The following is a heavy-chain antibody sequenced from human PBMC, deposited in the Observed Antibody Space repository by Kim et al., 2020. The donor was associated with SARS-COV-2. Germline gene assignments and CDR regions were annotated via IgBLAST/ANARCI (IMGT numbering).Heavy chain of an antibody. Sequence: ASVKVSCKASGYTFTSYAMNWVRQAPGQGLEWMGWINTNTGNPTYAQGFTGRFVFSLDTSVSTAYLQISSLKAEDTAVYYCARTGVVVVPAAMAGLDYWGQGTLVTVSS. CDR1: GYTFTSYA. V-gene: IGHV7-4-1*02. CDR3: ARTGVVVVPAAMAGLDY. D-gene: IGHD2-2*01. J-gene: IGHJ4*02. CDR2: INTNTGNP.